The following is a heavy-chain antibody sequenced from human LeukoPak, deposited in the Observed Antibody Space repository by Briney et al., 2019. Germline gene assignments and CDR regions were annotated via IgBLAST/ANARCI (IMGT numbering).Heavy chain of an antibody. V-gene: IGHV1-3*01. J-gene: IGHJ4*02. CDR1: GYTFTSYA. CDR3: ARVLLWFGELIDY. D-gene: IGHD3-10*01. Sequence: ASVKVSCKASGYTFTSYAMHWVRQAPGQRLEWMGWINAGNGNTKYSQKFRGRVTITRDTSASTAYMELSSLRSEDTAVYYCARVLLWFGELIDYWGQGTLVTVSS. CDR2: INAGNGNT.